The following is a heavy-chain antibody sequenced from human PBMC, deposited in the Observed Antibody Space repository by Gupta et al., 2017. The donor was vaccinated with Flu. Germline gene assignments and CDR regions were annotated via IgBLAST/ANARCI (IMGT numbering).Heavy chain of an antibody. J-gene: IGHJ4*02. CDR3: AKGSSSGRTYYFDF. Sequence: EVQLLESGGGLVQPGGSLRLSCAGSAFSFSNYVMSWVRQAPGQGLEGVSAIDGSSIYKYDTDAGKGRFTIYRDKSKNKLYLEMNSLKDEETDVYYCAKGSSSGRTYYFDFWGQGALVTVSS. D-gene: IGHD2-15*01. CDR2: IDGSSIYK. V-gene: IGHV3-23*01. CDR1: AFSFSNYV.